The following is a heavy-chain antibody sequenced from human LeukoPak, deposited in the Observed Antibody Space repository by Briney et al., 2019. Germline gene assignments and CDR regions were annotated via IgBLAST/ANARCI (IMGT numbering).Heavy chain of an antibody. CDR3: ARDRRSRAFDI. J-gene: IGHJ3*02. Sequence: GGSLRLSCAASGLTFSSYWMSWVRQAPGKGLEWVANIKQDGSEKYYVDSVKGRFTISRDNAKNSLYLQMNSLRAEDTAVYYCARDRRSRAFDIWGQGTMVTVSS. CDR1: GLTFSSYW. CDR2: IKQDGSEK. V-gene: IGHV3-7*01.